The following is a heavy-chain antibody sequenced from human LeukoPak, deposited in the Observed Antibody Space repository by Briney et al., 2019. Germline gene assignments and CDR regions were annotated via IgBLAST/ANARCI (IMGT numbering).Heavy chain of an antibody. CDR3: ARNPYSAVAGISYFDY. V-gene: IGHV4-4*02. J-gene: IGHJ4*02. Sequence: PSETLSLTCAVSGGSISSSNWWSWVRQPPGKGLEWIGEIYRSGSTNYNPSLKSRVTISVDKSKNQFSLKLSSVTAADTAVYYCARNPYSAVAGISYFDYWGQGTLVTVSS. CDR2: IYRSGST. CDR1: GGSISSSNW. D-gene: IGHD6-19*01.